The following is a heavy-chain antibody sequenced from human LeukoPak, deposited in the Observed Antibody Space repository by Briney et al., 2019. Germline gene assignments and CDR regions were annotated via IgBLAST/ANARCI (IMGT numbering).Heavy chain of an antibody. CDR3: ARDQSLRYDSSYYFDY. V-gene: IGHV3-21*04. CDR1: GFTFSSYS. Sequence: PGGSLRLSCVVSGFTFSSYSMNWVRQAPGTGLEWVSSISSSGTYIYYADSVKGRFTISRDNAKNSLYLQMNSLRAEDTALYYCARDQSLRYDSSYYFDYWGQGTLVTVSS. D-gene: IGHD3-22*01. CDR2: ISSSGTYI. J-gene: IGHJ4*02.